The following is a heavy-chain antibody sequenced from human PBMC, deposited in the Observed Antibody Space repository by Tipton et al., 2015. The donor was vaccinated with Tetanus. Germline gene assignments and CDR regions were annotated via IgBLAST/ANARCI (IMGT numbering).Heavy chain of an antibody. V-gene: IGHV4-39*07. CDR3: ARSRPGAMTTVTTFEY. CDR2: IYYSGST. Sequence: TLSLTCTVSGGSISSSSYYWGWIRQPPGKGLEWIGSIYYSGSTNYNPSLKSRVTISVDTSKNQFSLKLSSVTAADTAVYYCARSRPGAMTTVTTFEYWGQGTLVTVSS. J-gene: IGHJ4*02. CDR1: GGSISSSSYY. D-gene: IGHD4-17*01.